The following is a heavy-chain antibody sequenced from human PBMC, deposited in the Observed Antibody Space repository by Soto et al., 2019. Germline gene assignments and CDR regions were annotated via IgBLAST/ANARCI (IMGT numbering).Heavy chain of an antibody. CDR2: ISSSSSTI. D-gene: IGHD2-2*01. J-gene: IGHJ6*02. V-gene: IGHV3-48*02. Sequence: EVQLVESGGGLVQPGGSLRLSCAASGFTFSSYSMNWVRQAPGKGLEWVSYISSSSSTIYYADSVKGRFTISRDNAKNSLYLQMNSLRDEDTAVYYCARDFGDIVVVPAAESEGYYYYYGMDVWGHGNTVTVSS. CDR1: GFTFSSYS. CDR3: ARDFGDIVVVPAAESEGYYYYYGMDV.